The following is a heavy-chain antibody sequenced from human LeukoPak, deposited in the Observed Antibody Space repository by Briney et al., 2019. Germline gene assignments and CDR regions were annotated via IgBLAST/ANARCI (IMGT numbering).Heavy chain of an antibody. V-gene: IGHV1-2*02. CDR3: AREMAEGAFDEGKDY. Sequence: ASLTVSCKASGYTFTVHFIHWVRQAPGQGLQWMGRIHPDSGDTDYAQKFQGRVAMTRDTSITTAYLELSRLTSDDTAIYYCAREMAEGAFDEGKDYWGQGTLVTVSS. J-gene: IGHJ4*02. CDR1: GYTFTVHF. D-gene: IGHD2/OR15-2a*01. CDR2: IHPDSGDT.